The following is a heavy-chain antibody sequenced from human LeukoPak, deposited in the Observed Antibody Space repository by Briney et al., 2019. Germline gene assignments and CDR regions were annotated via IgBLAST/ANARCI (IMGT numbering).Heavy chain of an antibody. V-gene: IGHV4-30-4*01. CDR1: GGSISSGDYY. CDR3: ASRAYYYDIGWFDP. Sequence: NSSETLSLTCTVSGGSISSGDYYWSWIRQPPGKGLEWIGYIYYSGSTYYNPSLKSRVTISVDTSKNQFSLKLSSVTAADTAVYYCASRAYYYDIGWFDPWGQGTLVTVSS. CDR2: IYYSGST. J-gene: IGHJ5*02. D-gene: IGHD3-22*01.